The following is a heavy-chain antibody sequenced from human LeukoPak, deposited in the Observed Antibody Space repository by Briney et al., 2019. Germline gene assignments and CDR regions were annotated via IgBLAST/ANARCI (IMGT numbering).Heavy chain of an antibody. CDR2: ISYDGSNK. J-gene: IGHJ4*02. D-gene: IGHD1-26*01. Sequence: GGSLRLSCAASGFTFSSYAMHWVRQAPGKGLEWVAVISYDGSNKYYADSVKGRFTISRDNSKNTLYLQMNSLRAEDTAVYYCAKSRTPGGILSSGSSINFDYWGQGTLVTVSS. CDR1: GFTFSSYA. CDR3: AKSRTPGGILSSGSSINFDY. V-gene: IGHV3-30-3*02.